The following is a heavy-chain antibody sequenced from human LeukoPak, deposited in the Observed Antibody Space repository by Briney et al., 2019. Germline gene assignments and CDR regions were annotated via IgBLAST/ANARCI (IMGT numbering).Heavy chain of an antibody. J-gene: IGHJ4*02. CDR3: ARDRVAAAGTLPPDY. D-gene: IGHD6-13*01. CDR2: INPSGGST. Sequence: GASGKVSCRASGFSFTSYGFSWVGKAPGQGLEWMGIINPSGGSTSYAQKFQGRVTMTRDTSTSTVYMEPSSLRSEDTAVYYCARDRVAAAGTLPPDYWGQGTLVTVSS. V-gene: IGHV1-46*01. CDR1: GFSFTSYG.